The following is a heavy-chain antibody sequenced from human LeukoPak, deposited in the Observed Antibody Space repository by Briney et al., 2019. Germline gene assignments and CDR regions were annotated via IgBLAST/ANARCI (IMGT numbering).Heavy chain of an antibody. CDR2: IEPDAKSK. V-gene: IGHV3-7*01. Sequence: PGGSLRLSCTASGFTFSRSWMAWIRQAPGKGLEWVTNIEPDAKSKYYVDIVKGRFTVSRDNAKNTVSLQMNSLRIEDTAVYYCARVEIRADFDFWGQGVLVTVSS. J-gene: IGHJ4*02. CDR1: GFTFSRSW. CDR3: ARVEIRADFDF.